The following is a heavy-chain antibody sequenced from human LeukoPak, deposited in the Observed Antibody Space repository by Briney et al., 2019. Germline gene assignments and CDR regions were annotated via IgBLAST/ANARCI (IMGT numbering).Heavy chain of an antibody. J-gene: IGHJ4*02. CDR2: MIPIFGTA. Sequence: ASGKVSCKASGGTFSSYAISWVRQAAGRGVEEMGGMIPIFGTANYAQKFQGRVTITADESTSTVYMELSSLRLEDTPVYYCSRSIVNYVWGSYRSLDYWGQGTLVTVSS. CDR3: SRSIVNYVWGSYRSLDY. CDR1: GGTFSSYA. V-gene: IGHV1-69*13. D-gene: IGHD3-16*02.